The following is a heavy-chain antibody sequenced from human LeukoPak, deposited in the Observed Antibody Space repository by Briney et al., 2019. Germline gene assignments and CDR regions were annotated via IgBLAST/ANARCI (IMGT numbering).Heavy chain of an antibody. CDR2: IYYSGST. CDR1: GGSISSGDYY. J-gene: IGHJ6*03. Sequence: PSETLSLTCTVSGGSISSGDYYWSWIRQPPGKGLEWIGYIYYSGSTYYNPSLKSRFTISVDTSKNQFSLKLSSVTAADTAVYYCARVGYDIVVVPAAILYYYYYYMDVWGKGTTVTVSS. D-gene: IGHD2-2*01. V-gene: IGHV4-30-4*08. CDR3: ARVGYDIVVVPAAILYYYYYYMDV.